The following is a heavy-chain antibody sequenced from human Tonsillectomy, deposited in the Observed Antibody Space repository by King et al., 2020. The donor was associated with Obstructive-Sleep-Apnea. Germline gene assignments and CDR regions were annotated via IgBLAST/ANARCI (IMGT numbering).Heavy chain of an antibody. CDR2: IYYNGST. CDR1: GGSISSGGYY. V-gene: IGHV4-31*03. CDR3: ARDPASPGAFDI. Sequence: QLQESGPGLVKPSQTLSLTCTVSGGSISSGGYYCSWIRQHPGKGLEWIGYIYYNGSTYYNPSLNSRVTISVDTSKNQFSLKLSSVTAADTAVYYCARDPASPGAFDIWGQGTMVTVSS. J-gene: IGHJ3*02.